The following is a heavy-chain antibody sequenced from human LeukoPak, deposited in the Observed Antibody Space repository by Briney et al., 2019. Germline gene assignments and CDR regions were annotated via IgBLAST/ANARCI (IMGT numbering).Heavy chain of an antibody. J-gene: IGHJ4*02. CDR1: GFTVSSNY. CDR3: ARKSTYYYDSSGYYYDY. Sequence: SGGSLRLSCAASGFTVSSNYMSWVRQAPGKGLEWVSVIYSGGSTYYADSVKGRFTISRDNSKNTLYLQMNSLRAEDTAVYYCARKSTYYYDSSGYYYDYWGQGTLVTVSS. V-gene: IGHV3-53*01. D-gene: IGHD3-22*01. CDR2: IYSGGST.